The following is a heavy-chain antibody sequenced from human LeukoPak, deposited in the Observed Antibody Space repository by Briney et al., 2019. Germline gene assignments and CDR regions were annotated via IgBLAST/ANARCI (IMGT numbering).Heavy chain of an antibody. CDR1: GLTFSSYW. V-gene: IGHV3-74*03. CDR2: IHRDGSST. Sequence: PGGSLRLSCAASGLTFSSYWMFWVRQAPGKGLVWVSRIHRDGSSTAYADSVKGRFTISRDSAKNTLYLQMNTLRGEDTAVYYCAIRRGYTFGDDFWGQGTLVTVSS. CDR3: AIRRGYTFGDDF. D-gene: IGHD5-18*01. J-gene: IGHJ4*02.